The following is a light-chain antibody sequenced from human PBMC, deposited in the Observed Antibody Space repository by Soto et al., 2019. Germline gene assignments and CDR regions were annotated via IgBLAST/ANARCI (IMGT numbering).Light chain of an antibody. CDR2: SNN. CDR3: AAWDDSLNGYL. J-gene: IGLJ1*01. Sequence: QSVLTQPPSASGTPGQRVPISCSGTSSSIGSNTVNWYQQLPGTAPKLLIYSNNQRPSGVPDRFSGSKSGTSASLAISGLQSEDEADYYCAAWDDSLNGYLFGTGTKVNV. CDR1: SSSIGSNT. V-gene: IGLV1-44*01.